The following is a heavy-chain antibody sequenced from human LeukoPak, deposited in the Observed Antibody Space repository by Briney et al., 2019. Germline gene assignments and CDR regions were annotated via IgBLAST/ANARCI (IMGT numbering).Heavy chain of an antibody. CDR2: IYTSGST. Sequence: SETLSLTCTVSGGSVSTGSYYWNWIRQPAGKGLEWIGRIYTSGSTNYNPSLKSRVTLSVDTSKNQFSLKLNSVTAADTAVYYCARVARSMSSSSEDSWGQGTLVTVSS. CDR1: GGSVSTGSYY. CDR3: ARVARSMSSSSEDS. D-gene: IGHD6-13*01. V-gene: IGHV4-61*02. J-gene: IGHJ4*02.